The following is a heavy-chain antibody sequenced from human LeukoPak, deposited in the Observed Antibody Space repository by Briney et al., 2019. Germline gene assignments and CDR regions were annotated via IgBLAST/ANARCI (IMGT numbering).Heavy chain of an antibody. D-gene: IGHD5-12*01. V-gene: IGHV4-34*01. CDR2: INHSGST. CDR1: GGSFSGYY. Sequence: SETLSLTCAVYGGSFSGYYWSWIRQPPGKGLEWIGEINHSGSTNYNPSLKSRVTISVDTSKNQFSLKLNSVTAADTAVYYCARVSGYDWESFYDYWGQGTLVTVPS. J-gene: IGHJ4*02. CDR3: ARVSGYDWESFYDY.